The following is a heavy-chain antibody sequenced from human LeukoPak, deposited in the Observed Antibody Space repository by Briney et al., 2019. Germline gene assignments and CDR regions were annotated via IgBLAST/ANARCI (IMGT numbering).Heavy chain of an antibody. V-gene: IGHV3-23*01. J-gene: IGHJ4*02. CDR2: ISGSGGST. D-gene: IGHD3-10*01. CDR3: AKGSWFGESDY. Sequence: GGSLRHSCGTSGFNFSSYAMSWVRQAPGKGLGWVSAISGSGGSTYYADSLKGRFTISRDNSKNTLYLQMNSLRAEDTAVYYCAKGSWFGESDYWGQGTLVTVSS. CDR1: GFNFSSYA.